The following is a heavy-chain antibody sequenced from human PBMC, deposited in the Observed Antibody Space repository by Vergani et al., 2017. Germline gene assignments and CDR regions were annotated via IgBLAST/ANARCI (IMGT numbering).Heavy chain of an antibody. CDR2: MNPNSGNT. Sequence: QVQLVQSGAEVKKPGASVKVSCKASGYTFTSYDINWVRQATGQGLEWMGWMNPNSGNTNYAQKLQGRVTMTTDTSTSTAYMELRSLRSDDTAVYYCARVVFGVVIPSNYGMDVWGQGTTVTVSS. CDR1: GYTFTSYD. CDR3: ARVVFGVVIPSNYGMDV. J-gene: IGHJ6*02. V-gene: IGHV1-8*01. D-gene: IGHD3-3*01.